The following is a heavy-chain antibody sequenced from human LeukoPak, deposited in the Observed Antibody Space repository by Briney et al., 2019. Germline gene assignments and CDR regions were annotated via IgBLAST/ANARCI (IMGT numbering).Heavy chain of an antibody. D-gene: IGHD3-22*01. V-gene: IGHV3-7*01. J-gene: IGHJ2*01. CDR2: IKQDGNEK. Sequence: GGSLRLSCAASGFTFSTYWMSWVRQAPGKGLELVANIKQDGNEKYYVDSVKGRFTISRDNAKNSLYLQMNSLRAEDTAVYFCATMGCGYNSRWYFDLWGRGTLVTVSS. CDR3: ATMGCGYNSRWYFDL. CDR1: GFTFSTYW.